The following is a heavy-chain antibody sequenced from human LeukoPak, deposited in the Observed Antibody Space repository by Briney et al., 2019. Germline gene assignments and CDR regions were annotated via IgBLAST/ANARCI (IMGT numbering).Heavy chain of an antibody. CDR3: ARGNRRGRGYSYGY. J-gene: IGHJ4*02. CDR1: GGSFSGYY. Sequence: SETLSLTCAVYGGSFSGYYWSWIRQPPGKGLEWIGEINHSGSTNYNPSLKSRVTISVDTSKNQFSLKLSSVTAADTAVYYCARGNRRGRGYSYGYWGQGTLVTVSS. V-gene: IGHV4-34*01. CDR2: INHSGST. D-gene: IGHD5-18*01.